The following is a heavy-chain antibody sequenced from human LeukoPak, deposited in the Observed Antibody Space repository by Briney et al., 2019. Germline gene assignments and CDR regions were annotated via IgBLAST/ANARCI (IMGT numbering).Heavy chain of an antibody. J-gene: IGHJ4*02. CDR1: GGSFSDYF. D-gene: IGHD1-7*01. V-gene: IGHV4-34*01. Sequence: SETLSLTCAVYGGSFSDYFWNWIRQSPGKGLEWIGEINHGGITNYNPSLKSRVSLSVDTSKNQFSLKLTSVSAADTAVYYCARALEGTTGRFDYWGQGTLVTVSS. CDR2: INHGGIT. CDR3: ARALEGTTGRFDY.